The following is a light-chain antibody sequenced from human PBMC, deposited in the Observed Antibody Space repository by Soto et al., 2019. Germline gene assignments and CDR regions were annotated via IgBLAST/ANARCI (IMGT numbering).Light chain of an antibody. V-gene: IGLV1-40*01. Sequence: QAVVTQPPSVSGAPGQRVTISCTGSSSNIGAGYDVHWYQQLPGTAPKLLIYGNSNRPSGVPDRFSGSKSGTSASLAITGLQAEDEAHYYCQSYDNGLSHFVAFGGGTKVTVL. CDR2: GNS. CDR1: SSNIGAGYD. CDR3: QSYDNGLSHFVA. J-gene: IGLJ2*01.